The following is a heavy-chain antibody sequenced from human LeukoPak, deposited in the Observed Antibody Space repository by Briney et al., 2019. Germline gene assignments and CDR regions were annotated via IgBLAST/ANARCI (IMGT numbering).Heavy chain of an antibody. D-gene: IGHD4-17*01. V-gene: IGHV4-34*01. Sequence: PSETLSLTCAVYGGAFSGYSWSWLRQPPGKGLEWIGEIDPNGTTNYNPSLKSRVTVLVDTCKNQFSLNLNSVTAADTAIYYCARGSVTPDAGYWGPGTLVTVSS. CDR2: IDPNGTT. CDR1: GGAFSGYS. J-gene: IGHJ4*02. CDR3: ARGSVTPDAGY.